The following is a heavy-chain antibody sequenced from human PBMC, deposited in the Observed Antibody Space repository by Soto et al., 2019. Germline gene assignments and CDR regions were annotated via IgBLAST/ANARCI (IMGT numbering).Heavy chain of an antibody. CDR2: ISDDGSTA. J-gene: IGHJ4*02. D-gene: IGHD1-1*01. CDR1: GFTFSAYW. Sequence: GGSLRLSCSVSGFTFSAYWLHWVRQVPGKGLTWVSRISDDGSTATYADSVKGRFVISRDNAKNSLYLEMNTLRADDSGLYYCARGPRVSSTGTGAHWGRGTLVTVSS. CDR3: ARGPRVSSTGTGAH. V-gene: IGHV3-74*01.